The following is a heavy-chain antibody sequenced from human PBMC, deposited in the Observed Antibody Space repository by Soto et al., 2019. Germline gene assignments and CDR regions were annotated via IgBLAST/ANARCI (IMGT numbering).Heavy chain of an antibody. CDR1: GFTVSNNY. Sequence: PGGSLRLSCAASGFTVSNNYMSWVRQAPGKGLEWVSVIYSGGRIYYADSVKGRFTISRDNSKNTLYLQMNSLRAEDTAVYYCATYSSGRNIPPDYWGQGTLVTVSS. V-gene: IGHV3-66*01. D-gene: IGHD3-10*01. J-gene: IGHJ4*02. CDR3: ATYSSGRNIPPDY. CDR2: IYSGGRI.